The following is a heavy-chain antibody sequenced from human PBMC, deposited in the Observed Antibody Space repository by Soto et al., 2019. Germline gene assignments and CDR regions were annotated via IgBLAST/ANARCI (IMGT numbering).Heavy chain of an antibody. D-gene: IGHD1-7*01. CDR1: GFTFSSYA. Sequence: PGGSLRLSCAASGFTFSSYAMSWVRQAPGKGLEWVSAISGSGGSTYYADSVKGRFTISRDNSKNTLYLQMSSLRAEDTAVYYCAKAWRLPGTADNWNYWYYWGQGTLVTVSS. V-gene: IGHV3-23*01. J-gene: IGHJ4*02. CDR3: AKAWRLPGTADNWNYWYY. CDR2: ISGSGGST.